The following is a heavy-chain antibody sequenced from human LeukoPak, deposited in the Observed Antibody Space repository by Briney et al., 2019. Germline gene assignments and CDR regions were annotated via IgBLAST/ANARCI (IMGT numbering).Heavy chain of an antibody. CDR3: ARIQTSYSSGWYTPPNFDY. CDR1: GYTFTSYG. J-gene: IGHJ4*02. Sequence: ASVKVSCKASGYTFTSYGISWVRQAPGQGLEWMGWISAYSGNTNYAQKLQGTVTMTTDTSTSTAYMELRSLRSDDTAVYYCARIQTSYSSGWYTPPNFDYWGQGTLVTVSS. D-gene: IGHD6-19*01. V-gene: IGHV1-18*01. CDR2: ISAYSGNT.